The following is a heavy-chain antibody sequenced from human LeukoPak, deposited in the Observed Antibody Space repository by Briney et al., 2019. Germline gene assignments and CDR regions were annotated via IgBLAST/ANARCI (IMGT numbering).Heavy chain of an antibody. CDR2: IYYSGST. CDR3: ARAVATVYYYGMDV. J-gene: IGHJ6*04. V-gene: IGHV4-30-4*01. CDR1: GGSISSGDYY. Sequence: PSQTLSLTCTVSGGSISSGDYYWSWIRQPPGKGLEWIGYIYYSGSTYYNPSLNNRVTISVDTSKNQFSLKLSSVTAADTAVYYCARAVATVYYYGMDVWGKGTTVTVSS. D-gene: IGHD5-12*01.